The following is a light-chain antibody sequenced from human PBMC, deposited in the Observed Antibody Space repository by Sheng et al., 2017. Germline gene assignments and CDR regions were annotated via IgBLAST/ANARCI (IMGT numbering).Light chain of an antibody. CDR2: GAS. J-gene: IGKJ2*01. Sequence: EIVMTQSPATLSVSPGERVTLSCRASQSVSSNLAWYQQKPGQAPRLIIYGASTRATGVPARFSGSGSGTEFTLTISSLQSEDFAVYYCQQYNNWPMYTFGQGTNLEIK. CDR1: QSVSSN. CDR3: QQYNNWPMYT. V-gene: IGKV3-15*01.